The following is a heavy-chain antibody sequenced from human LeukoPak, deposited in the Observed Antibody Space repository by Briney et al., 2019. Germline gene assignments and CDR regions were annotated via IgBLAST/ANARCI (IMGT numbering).Heavy chain of an antibody. CDR2: IYSSGSA. CDR1: GGSISSYY. J-gene: IGHJ3*02. Sequence: KPSETLSLTCTVSGGSISSYYWSWIRQPPGKGLEWIGYIYSSGSANYSPSLKSRVTISVDTSKNQFSLKLYSVTAADTAVYYCARRYSGYGNAFDIWRQGTMVTVSS. D-gene: IGHD5-12*01. CDR3: ARRYSGYGNAFDI. V-gene: IGHV4-59*08.